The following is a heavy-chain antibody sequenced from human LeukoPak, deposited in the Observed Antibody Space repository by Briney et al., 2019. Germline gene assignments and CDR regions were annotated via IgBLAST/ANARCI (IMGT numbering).Heavy chain of an antibody. CDR1: GLTFSSYG. D-gene: IGHD4-17*01. CDR3: ARGQDANGDYFDY. J-gene: IGHJ4*02. V-gene: IGHV3-33*01. Sequence: GGSLRLSCAASGLTFSSYGMHWVRQAPGKGLEWVAVIWYDGSNKYYADSVKGRFTISRDNSKNTLYLQMNSLRAEDTAVYYCARGQDANGDYFDYWGQGTLVTVSS. CDR2: IWYDGSNK.